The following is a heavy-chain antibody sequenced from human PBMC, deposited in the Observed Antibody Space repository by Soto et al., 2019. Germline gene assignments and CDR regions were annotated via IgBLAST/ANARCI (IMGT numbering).Heavy chain of an antibody. CDR2: INHSGST. CDR3: ARGGGGTIAEYYYYGMDV. Sequence: SETLSLTCAVYGGSFSGYYWSWIRQPPGKGLEWIGEINHSGSTNYNPSLKSRVTISVDTSKNQFSLKLSSVTAADTAVYYCARGGGGTIAEYYYYGMDVWGQGTTVT. V-gene: IGHV4-34*01. J-gene: IGHJ6*02. D-gene: IGHD6-13*01. CDR1: GGSFSGYY.